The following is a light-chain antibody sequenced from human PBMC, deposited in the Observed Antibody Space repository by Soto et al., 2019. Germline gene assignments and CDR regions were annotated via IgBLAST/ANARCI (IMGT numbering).Light chain of an antibody. CDR2: DVS. J-gene: IGKJ4*02. V-gene: IGKV3-11*01. CDR3: RQHNNWPRA. Sequence: ETVLAQNRATLRRAAGKSRTRWSRASQNISNYLIWYQQKPGQAPRLLIYDVSNRATGIPARFSGRGSGTEFTLTFSSLQSEDFAVHYWRQHNNWPRALGGGTKVDIK. CDR1: QNISNY.